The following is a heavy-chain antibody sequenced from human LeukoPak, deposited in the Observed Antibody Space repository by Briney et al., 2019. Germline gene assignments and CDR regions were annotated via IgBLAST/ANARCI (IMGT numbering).Heavy chain of an antibody. D-gene: IGHD3-22*01. V-gene: IGHV3-53*01. CDR3: ARARPYINYYDSSGYTGPDAFDI. Sequence: PGGSLRLSCAASGFTVSSNYMSWVRQAPGKGLEWVSVIYSGGSTYYADSVRGRFTVCRDDSKNTLYLHMNSLRAEDTAVYYCARARPYINYYDSSGYTGPDAFDIWGQGTMVTVSS. CDR2: IYSGGST. CDR1: GFTVSSNY. J-gene: IGHJ3*02.